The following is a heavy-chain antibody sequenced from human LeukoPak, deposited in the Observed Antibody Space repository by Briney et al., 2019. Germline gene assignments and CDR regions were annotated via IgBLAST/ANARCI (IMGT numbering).Heavy chain of an antibody. J-gene: IGHJ4*02. V-gene: IGHV4-39*07. Sequence: SETLSLTCTVSGGSISSSSYYWGWIRQPPGKGLEWIGSIYYSGSTYYNPSLKSRVTISVDTSKNQSSLKLSSVTAADTAVYYCARLRYASGSYSYLDYWGQGTLVTVSS. D-gene: IGHD3-10*01. CDR3: ARLRYASGSYSYLDY. CDR1: GGSISSSSYY. CDR2: IYYSGST.